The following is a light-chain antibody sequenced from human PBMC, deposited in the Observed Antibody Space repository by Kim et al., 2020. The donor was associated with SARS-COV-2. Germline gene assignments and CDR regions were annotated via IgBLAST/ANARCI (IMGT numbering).Light chain of an antibody. CDR2: DAS. J-gene: IGKJ5*01. V-gene: IGKV3-20*01. CDR3: QQYTGSPIT. CDR1: QSVRSGY. Sequence: SPGEGATLTCRASQSVRSGYLAWYQQKPGQAPRLLIYDASSRATGIPDRFSGSGSGTDFTLTISRLEPEDFAVYYCQQYTGSPITFGQGTRLEIK.